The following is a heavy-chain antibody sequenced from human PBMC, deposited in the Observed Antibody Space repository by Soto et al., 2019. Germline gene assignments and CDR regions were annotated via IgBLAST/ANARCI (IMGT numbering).Heavy chain of an antibody. Sequence: QAQLVQSGAEVKKPGSSVRVSCRASGGPFSRYAVSWVRQAPGQGLEWIGGITPIAETTNYAQKFRGRLSITAVESTDTVYMELRSLTSDDTADYFCARGVAPGQTADPYVFDIWGQGTRVTVSS. CDR3: ARGVAPGQTADPYVFDI. D-gene: IGHD3-3*01. CDR1: GGPFSRYA. J-gene: IGHJ3*02. CDR2: ITPIAETT. V-gene: IGHV1-69*01.